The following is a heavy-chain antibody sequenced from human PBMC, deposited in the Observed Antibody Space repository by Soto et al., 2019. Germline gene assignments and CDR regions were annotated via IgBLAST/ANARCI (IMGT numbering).Heavy chain of an antibody. Sequence: GGSLRLSCAASGFTFSSYAMSWVRQAPGKGLEWVSAISGSGGSTYYADSVKGRFTISRDNSKNTLYLQMNSLRAEDTAVYYCAEDVSLYSSSWYYPDYWGQGTLVTVSS. D-gene: IGHD6-13*01. CDR2: ISGSGGST. CDR1: GFTFSSYA. CDR3: AEDVSLYSSSWYYPDY. V-gene: IGHV3-23*01. J-gene: IGHJ4*02.